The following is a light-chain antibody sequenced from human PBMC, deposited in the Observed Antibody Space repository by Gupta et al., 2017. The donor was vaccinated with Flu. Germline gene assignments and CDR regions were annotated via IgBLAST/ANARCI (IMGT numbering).Light chain of an antibody. J-gene: IGLJ1*01. V-gene: IGLV1-40*01. CDR3: QSYDTRLNGYV. Sequence: KLLIHDYTYRASGVPDRFSGSKSATSATLAITGLQTDDEAYYYCQSYDTRLNGYVFGSGTKVTVI. CDR2: DYT.